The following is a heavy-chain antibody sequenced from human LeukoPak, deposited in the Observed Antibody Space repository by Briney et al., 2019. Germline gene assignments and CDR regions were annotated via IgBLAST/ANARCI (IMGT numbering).Heavy chain of an antibody. CDR2: IKQDGSEK. CDR1: GFTFSSYR. CDR3: ARDTRTFDY. Sequence: PGGSLRLSCAASGFTFSSYRMNWVRRAPGKGLEWVANIKQDGSEKYYVDSVKGRFTISRDNAKNSPFLQMNSLRAEDTAVYYCARDTRTFDYWGQGTLVTVSS. D-gene: IGHD1-26*01. V-gene: IGHV3-7*01. J-gene: IGHJ4*02.